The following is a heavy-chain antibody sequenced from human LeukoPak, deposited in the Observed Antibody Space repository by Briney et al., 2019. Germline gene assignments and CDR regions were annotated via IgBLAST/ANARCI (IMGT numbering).Heavy chain of an antibody. CDR3: TTDLTPRTYSTGWYGAFDI. CDR2: IKSKTDGGTA. Sequence: GGSLRLSCAASGFTFSTAWLSWVRQAPGKGLEWVGHIKSKTDGGTAEYAAPVKGRIIISRDDSKNTLFLQMNSLKTDDTALYYCTTDLTPRTYSTGWYGAFDIWGPGTMVTVSS. V-gene: IGHV3-15*01. CDR1: GFTFSTAW. D-gene: IGHD6-19*01. J-gene: IGHJ3*02.